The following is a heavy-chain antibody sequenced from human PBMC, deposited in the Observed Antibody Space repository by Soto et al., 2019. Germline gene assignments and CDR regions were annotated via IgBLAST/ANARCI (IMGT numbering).Heavy chain of an antibody. J-gene: IGHJ6*02. D-gene: IGHD3-3*01. Sequence: GASVKVSCKASGYTFTSYGISWVRQAPGQGLEWMGWISAYNGNTNYAQKLQGRVTMTTDTSTSTAYMELRSLRSDDTAVYYCARLTSDITIFGVVIGEYYYYYGMDVWGQGTTVTVSS. CDR3: ARLTSDITIFGVVIGEYYYYYGMDV. CDR2: ISAYNGNT. CDR1: GYTFTSYG. V-gene: IGHV1-18*01.